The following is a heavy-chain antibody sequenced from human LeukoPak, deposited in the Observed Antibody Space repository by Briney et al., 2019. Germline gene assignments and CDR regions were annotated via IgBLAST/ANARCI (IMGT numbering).Heavy chain of an antibody. CDR1: GGSFSGYY. Sequence: SETLSLTCAVYGGSFSGYYWSWIRQPPGKGLEWIGEINHSGSTNYNPSLKSRDTISVDTSKNQFSLKLSSVTAADTAVYYCARGLASHYYDRVRGGWFDPWGQGTLVTVSS. CDR3: ARGLASHYYDRVRGGWFDP. CDR2: INHSGST. V-gene: IGHV4-34*01. D-gene: IGHD3-22*01. J-gene: IGHJ5*02.